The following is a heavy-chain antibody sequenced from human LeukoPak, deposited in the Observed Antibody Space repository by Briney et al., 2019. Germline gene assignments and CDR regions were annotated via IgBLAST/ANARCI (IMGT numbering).Heavy chain of an antibody. V-gene: IGHV1-18*01. D-gene: IGHD6-13*01. Sequence: ASVKVSCKASGYTFTTYGLSWVRQAPGQGLEWLGWISTYDDNIKYAQSLQGRVTMTTDTSTRTAYMELRSLRSDDTAVYYCARDLPYSSSWESIDYWGQGTLVTVSS. J-gene: IGHJ4*02. CDR2: ISTYDDNI. CDR1: GYTFTTYG. CDR3: ARDLPYSSSWESIDY.